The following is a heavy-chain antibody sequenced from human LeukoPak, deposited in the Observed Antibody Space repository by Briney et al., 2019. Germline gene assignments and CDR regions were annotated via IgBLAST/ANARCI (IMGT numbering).Heavy chain of an antibody. CDR2: VSSSSSII. J-gene: IGHJ4*02. CDR1: GFTFNTY. CDR3: ARDVGMATPDY. D-gene: IGHD4-23*01. Sequence: GGSLRLSCAASGFTFNTYMNWVRQAPGKGLEWVSYVSSSSSIIYYADSVKGRFTISRDNAKQSLYLQMNSLRAEDTAVFYCARDVGMATPDYWGQGTLVTVSS. V-gene: IGHV3-48*04.